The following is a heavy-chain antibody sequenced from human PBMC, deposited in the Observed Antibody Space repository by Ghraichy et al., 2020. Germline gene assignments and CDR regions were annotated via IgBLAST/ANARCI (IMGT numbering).Heavy chain of an antibody. Sequence: GGSLRLSCAASGFPFSSYGMSWVRQAPGKGLEWVSIITSGSIISYADSVKGRFTISRDNSQNTLYLQMNSLRAEDTAVYHCAKAGGGSPGKYYFDYWGQGALVTVSS. D-gene: IGHD5-12*01. J-gene: IGHJ4*02. CDR2: ITSGSII. CDR1: GFPFSSYG. V-gene: IGHV3-23*01. CDR3: AKAGGGSPGKYYFDY.